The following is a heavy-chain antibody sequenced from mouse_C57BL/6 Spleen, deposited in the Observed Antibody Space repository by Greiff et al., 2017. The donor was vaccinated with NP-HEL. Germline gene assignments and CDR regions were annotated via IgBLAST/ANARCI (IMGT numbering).Heavy chain of an antibody. Sequence: LVESGAELVKPGASVKISCKASGYAFSSYWMNWVKQRPGKGLEWIGQIYPGDGDTNYNGKFKGKATLTADKSSSTAYMQLSSLTSEDSAVYFCARRGGYYPYWYFDVWGTGTTVTVSS. J-gene: IGHJ1*03. CDR3: ARRGGYYPYWYFDV. V-gene: IGHV1-80*01. CDR2: IYPGDGDT. CDR1: GYAFSSYW. D-gene: IGHD2-3*01.